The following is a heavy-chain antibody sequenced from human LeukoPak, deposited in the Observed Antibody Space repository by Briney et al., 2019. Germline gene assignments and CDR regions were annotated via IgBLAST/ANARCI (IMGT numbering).Heavy chain of an antibody. CDR1: GFTFDDYG. CDR2: ISWNSGNS. J-gene: IGHJ4*02. V-gene: IGHV3-9*01. D-gene: IGHD6-13*01. CDR3: ARELGQQLVTGYDY. Sequence: GGSLRLSCAASGFTFDDYGMHWVRQAPGKGLEWVSGISWNSGNSGYADSVKGRFTISRDNAKNSLYLQMNSLRAEDTAVYYCARELGQQLVTGYDYWGQGTLVTVSS.